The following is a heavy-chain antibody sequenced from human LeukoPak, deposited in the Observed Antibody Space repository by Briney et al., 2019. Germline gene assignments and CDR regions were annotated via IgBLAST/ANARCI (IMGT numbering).Heavy chain of an antibody. CDR2: INPNSGGT. J-gene: IGHJ4*02. D-gene: IGHD3-3*01. CDR3: ARSHDYDFWSGYIGY. CDR1: GYTFTGYY. V-gene: IGHV1-2*02. Sequence: EASVKVSCKASGYTFTGYYMHWVRQAPGQGLEWMGWINPNSGGTNYAQKFQGRVTMTRDTSISTAYMELSRLRSDDTAVYYCARSHDYDFWSGYIGYWGQGTLVTVSS.